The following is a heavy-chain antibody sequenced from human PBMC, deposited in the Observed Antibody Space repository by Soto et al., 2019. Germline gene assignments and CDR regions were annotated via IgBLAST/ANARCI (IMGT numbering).Heavy chain of an antibody. J-gene: IGHJ4*02. CDR3: ARDRGSSWYFDY. V-gene: IGHV4-59*01. D-gene: IGHD6-13*01. Sequence: SETLSLTCTVSGGSISSYYWSWIRQPPGKGLEWIGYIYYSGSTNYNPSLKSRVTISVDTSKNQFSLKLSSVTAADTAVYYCARDRGSSWYFDYWGQGTLVTVSS. CDR2: IYYSGST. CDR1: GGSISSYY.